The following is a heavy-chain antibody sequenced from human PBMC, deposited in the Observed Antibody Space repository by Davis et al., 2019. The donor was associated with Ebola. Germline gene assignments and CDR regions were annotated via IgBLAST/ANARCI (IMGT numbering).Heavy chain of an antibody. Sequence: AASVKVSCKTSGFSFTAYYIHWVRQAPGQGLEWMGRINPNTGDTTDAQRFQGRVTMTRDTSISTAYMELSRLRSDDTAVYYCARDKATPSLYYYYGMDVWGQGTTVTVSS. J-gene: IGHJ6*02. V-gene: IGHV1-2*06. CDR3: ARDKATPSLYYYYGMDV. CDR2: INPNTGDT. D-gene: IGHD1-26*01. CDR1: GFSFTAYY.